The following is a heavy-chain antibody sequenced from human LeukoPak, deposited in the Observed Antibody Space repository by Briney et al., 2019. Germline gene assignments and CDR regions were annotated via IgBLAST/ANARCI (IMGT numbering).Heavy chain of an antibody. J-gene: IGHJ1*01. V-gene: IGHV3-30-3*01. CDR2: ISYDGSNK. Sequence: PGKSLRLSCAASGLIFGTYAFHWVRQAPGKGLEWVAVISYDGSNKYYADSVKGRFTISRDNSKNTLYLQMNSLRAEDTAVYYCAKDSTAAEYFQHWGQGTLVTVSS. CDR1: GLIFGTYA. D-gene: IGHD2-21*02. CDR3: AKDSTAAEYFQH.